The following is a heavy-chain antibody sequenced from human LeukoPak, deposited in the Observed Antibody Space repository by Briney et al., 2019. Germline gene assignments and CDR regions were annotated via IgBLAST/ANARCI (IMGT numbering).Heavy chain of an antibody. CDR1: GGSISSGDYY. CDR2: IYYSGST. D-gene: IGHD3-9*01. Sequence: KPPQTLSLTCTVSGGSISSGDYYWSWIRQPPGKGLEWIGYIYYSGSTYYNPSLKSRVTISVDTSKNQFSLKLSSVTAADTAVYYCARSDILTGYYIDYWGQGTLVTVSS. CDR3: ARSDILTGYYIDY. J-gene: IGHJ4*02. V-gene: IGHV4-30-4*01.